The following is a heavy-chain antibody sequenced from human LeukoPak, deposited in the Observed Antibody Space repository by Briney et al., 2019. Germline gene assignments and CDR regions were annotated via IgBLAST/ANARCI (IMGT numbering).Heavy chain of an antibody. Sequence: ASVKVSCKASGYTFTSYDINWVRQATGQGLEWMGWMNPNSGNTGYAQKFQGRVTMTRNTSISTAYMEPSSLRSEDTAVYYCARGFRSGIAARLQRAGFDYWGQGTLVTVSS. CDR3: ARGFRSGIAARLQRAGFDY. J-gene: IGHJ4*02. V-gene: IGHV1-8*01. CDR2: MNPNSGNT. CDR1: GYTFTSYD. D-gene: IGHD6-6*01.